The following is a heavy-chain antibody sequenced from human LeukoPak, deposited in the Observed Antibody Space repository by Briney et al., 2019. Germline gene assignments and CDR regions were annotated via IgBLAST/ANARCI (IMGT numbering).Heavy chain of an antibody. D-gene: IGHD3-22*01. CDR1: GFTXISSA. CDR3: AADPSYSSGYRYYFDY. CDR2: IVVGSGNT. Sequence: SVKVSCKTSGFTXISSAVQRVRQARGQRLEWIGWIVVGSGNTNYAQKFQERVTITRDMSTSTAYMELSSLRSEDTAVYYCAADPSYSSGYRYYFDYWGQGTLVTVSS. J-gene: IGHJ4*02. V-gene: IGHV1-58*01.